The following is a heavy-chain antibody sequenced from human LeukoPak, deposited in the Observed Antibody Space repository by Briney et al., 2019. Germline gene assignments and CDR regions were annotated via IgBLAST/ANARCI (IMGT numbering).Heavy chain of an antibody. V-gene: IGHV4-59*08. CDR1: GDSMSDYF. J-gene: IGHJ4*01. Sequence: PSETLSLTCTVSGDSMSDYFWTWIRQPPRKGLEWIGYAADSGSTNYNPSLQSRVTISVDTSTNPFSLRLTSVTSEDTAVYYCARHVSVAVTNFFDCWGEGTLVTVSS. CDR3: ARHVSVAVTNFFDC. CDR2: AADSGST. D-gene: IGHD6-19*01.